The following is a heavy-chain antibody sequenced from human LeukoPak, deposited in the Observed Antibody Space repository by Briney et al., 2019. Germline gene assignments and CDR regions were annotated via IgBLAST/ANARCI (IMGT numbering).Heavy chain of an antibody. CDR1: GYSFTSYG. CDR2: ISADNGNT. J-gene: IGHJ4*02. D-gene: IGHD3-22*01. CDR3: ARGYYDSSGYPQVFDY. V-gene: IGHV1-18*01. Sequence: ASVKVSCKASGYSFTSYGISWVRQAPGQGLEWMGWISADNGNTKYAQNPQGRVTMTTDTSTSTAYMELRSLRSDDTAVYYCARGYYDSSGYPQVFDYWGQGTLVTVSS.